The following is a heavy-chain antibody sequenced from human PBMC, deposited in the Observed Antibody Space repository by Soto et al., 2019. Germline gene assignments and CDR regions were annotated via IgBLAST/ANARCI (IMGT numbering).Heavy chain of an antibody. CDR1: GFTFSSYG. Sequence: PGESLKISCAASGFTFSSYGMHWVRQAPGKGLEWVAVISYDGSNKYYADSVKGRFTISRDNSKNTLYLQMNSLRAEDTAVYYCAKDRIYDSSGNFDYWGQGTLVTVSS. J-gene: IGHJ4*02. V-gene: IGHV3-30*18. D-gene: IGHD3-22*01. CDR2: ISYDGSNK. CDR3: AKDRIYDSSGNFDY.